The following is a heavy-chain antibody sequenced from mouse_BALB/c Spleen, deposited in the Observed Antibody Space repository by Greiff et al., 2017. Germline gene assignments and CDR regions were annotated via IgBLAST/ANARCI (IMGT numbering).Heavy chain of an antibody. J-gene: IGHJ2*01. V-gene: IGHV5-6-5*01. CDR1: GFTFSSYA. CDR3: AVYYGNYYFDY. CDR2: ISSGGST. D-gene: IGHD2-1*01. Sequence: EVMLVESGGGLVKPGGSLKLSCAASGFTFSSYAMSWVRQTPKKRLEWVASISSGGSTYYPDSVKGRFTISRDNARNILYLQMSSLRSEDTAMYYCAVYYGNYYFDYWGQGTTLTVSS.